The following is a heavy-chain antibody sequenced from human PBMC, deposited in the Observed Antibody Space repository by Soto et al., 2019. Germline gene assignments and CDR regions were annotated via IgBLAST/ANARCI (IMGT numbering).Heavy chain of an antibody. D-gene: IGHD2-15*01. CDR3: ARDMCSGGSCYVYMDV. J-gene: IGHJ6*03. V-gene: IGHV1-69*04. CDR1: GGTFSSYT. CDR2: IIPILGIA. Sequence: SVKVSCKASGGTFSSYTISWVRQAPGQGLEWMGRIIPILGIANYAQKFQGRVTITADKSTSTAYMELSSLRSEDTAVYYCARDMCSGGSCYVYMDVWGKGTTVTVSS.